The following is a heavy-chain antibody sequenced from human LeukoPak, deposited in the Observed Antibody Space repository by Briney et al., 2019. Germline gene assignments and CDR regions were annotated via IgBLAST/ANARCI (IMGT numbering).Heavy chain of an antibody. V-gene: IGHV3-53*01. CDR1: GFAVSDYY. CDR2: IYRNGDT. CDR3: AKNTLLVATEN. D-gene: IGHD5-12*01. Sequence: GSLRLSCAASGFAVSDYYMSWVRQAPGKGLEWVSVIYRNGDTYYADSVKGRFTIYRDDSKNMVYLQMNSLRAEDTAFYYCAKNTLLVATENWGQGTLVTVS. J-gene: IGHJ4*02.